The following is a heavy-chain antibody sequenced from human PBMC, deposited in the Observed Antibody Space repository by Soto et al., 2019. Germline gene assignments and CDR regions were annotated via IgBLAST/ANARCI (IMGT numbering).Heavy chain of an antibody. CDR3: ARVGSGSYYKWTREDYYGMDV. CDR1: GFTFSSYW. CDR2: IKQDGSEK. V-gene: IGHV3-7*01. Sequence: RLSCAASGFTFSSYWMSLVRQAPGKGLEWVANIKQDGSEKYYVDSVKGRFTISRDNAKNSLYLQMNSLRAADTAVYDCARVGSGSYYKWTREDYYGMDVWGQGTTVTVSS. J-gene: IGHJ6*02. D-gene: IGHD3-10*01.